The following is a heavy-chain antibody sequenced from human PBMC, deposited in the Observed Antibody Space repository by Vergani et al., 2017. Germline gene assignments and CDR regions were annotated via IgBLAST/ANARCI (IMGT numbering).Heavy chain of an antibody. CDR3: ARGLGCSSTSCKDV. J-gene: IGHJ6*04. CDR2: IYSVGST. Sequence: EVQLVETGGGLIQPGGSLRLSCAASAFTVSSNYMSWVRQAPGKGLEWVSVIYSVGSTYYADTVKGRFTISRDNSKNTLYLQMNSLGAEDTAVYYCARGLGCSSTSCKDVWGKGTTVTVSS. D-gene: IGHD2-2*01. V-gene: IGHV3-53*02. CDR1: AFTVSSNY.